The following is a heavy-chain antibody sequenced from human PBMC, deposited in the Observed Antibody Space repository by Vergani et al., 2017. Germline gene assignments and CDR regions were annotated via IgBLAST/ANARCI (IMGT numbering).Heavy chain of an antibody. CDR2: ISGSGGST. J-gene: IGHJ6*03. D-gene: IGHD2-2*01. CDR1: GFTFSSYA. V-gene: IGHV3-23*01. Sequence: EVQLLESGGGLVQPGGSLRLSCAASGFTFSSYAMSWVRQAPGKGLEWVSAISGSGGSTYYADSVKGRFTISRDNSKNTLYLQMNSLRAEDTAVYYCAKIGCSSTSCLALGWNYYYYMDVWGKGTTVTVSS. CDR3: AKIGCSSTSCLALGWNYYYYMDV.